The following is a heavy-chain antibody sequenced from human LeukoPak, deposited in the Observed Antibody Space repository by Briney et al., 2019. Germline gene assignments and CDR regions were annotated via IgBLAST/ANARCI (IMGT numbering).Heavy chain of an antibody. CDR1: GGTFSSYA. CDR2: IIPVFGTT. D-gene: IGHD3-22*01. Sequence: SVKVSCKASGGTFSSYAVSWVRLTPGQGLEWLGGIIPVFGTTTYAQKFQAKVTMTADKSTSTAYLETSSLTSDDTAVYYCARCSPGDSSNFYAVLQYWGQGTQVTVSS. CDR3: ARCSPGDSSNFYAVLQY. V-gene: IGHV1-69*06. J-gene: IGHJ4*02.